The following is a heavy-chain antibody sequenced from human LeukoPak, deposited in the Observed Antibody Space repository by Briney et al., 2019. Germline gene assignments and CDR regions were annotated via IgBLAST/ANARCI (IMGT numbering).Heavy chain of an antibody. D-gene: IGHD1-26*01. J-gene: IGHJ4*02. Sequence: ASVNVSCKASGYTFITYGITWVRQAPGQGLEWMGWITPYNGDTNYAQNLQDRVTMTTDTSTSTAYMELRSLRSDDKAVYFCARVAGVSYNYFDSWGQGTLVTVSS. CDR1: GYTFITYG. CDR2: ITPYNGDT. CDR3: ARVAGVSYNYFDS. V-gene: IGHV1-18*01.